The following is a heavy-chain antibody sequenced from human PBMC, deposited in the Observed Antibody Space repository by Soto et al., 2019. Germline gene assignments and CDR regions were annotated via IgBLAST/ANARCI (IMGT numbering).Heavy chain of an antibody. D-gene: IGHD2-2*01. CDR2: IIPIFGTA. CDR1: GWTFSSYA. J-gene: IGHJ5*02. CDR3: ARDLSRTSPKWFEP. Sequence: SVNVSCKACGWTFSSYAISWVGQAPGQGREWMGGIIPIFGTANYAQKFQGRVTITADKSTSTAYMELSSLRSEDTAVYYCARDLSRTSPKWFEPWGQGTLVTVSS. V-gene: IGHV1-69*06.